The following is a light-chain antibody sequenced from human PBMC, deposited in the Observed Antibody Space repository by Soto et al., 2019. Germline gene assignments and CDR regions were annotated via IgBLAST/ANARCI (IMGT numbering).Light chain of an antibody. CDR1: SSDVGGYNY. V-gene: IGLV2-14*01. J-gene: IGLJ2*01. CDR3: SSYTTIGSLV. CDR2: DVS. Sequence: QSALTQPASVSGSPGQSITISCTGTSSDVGGYNYVSWYQQHPGKVPKLMIYDVSKRPSGVSNRFSGSKSGNTASLTISGLQAEDEADYYCSSYTTIGSLVFGGGTKVTVL.